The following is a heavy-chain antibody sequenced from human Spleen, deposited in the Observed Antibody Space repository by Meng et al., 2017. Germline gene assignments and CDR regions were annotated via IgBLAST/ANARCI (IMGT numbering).Heavy chain of an antibody. CDR2: ISGSDGST. D-gene: IGHD3-22*01. CDR1: GFPFSTYA. Sequence: GGSLRLSCAGSGFPFSTYAMSWVRQAPGKGLEWVSGISGSDGSTYYADSVKGRFTISRDNSKGTLFLQMNNLRAEDTALYHCLIDHDSSAYSFKLWGQGTVVTVSS. V-gene: IGHV3-23*01. CDR3: LIDHDSSAYSFKL. J-gene: IGHJ4*02.